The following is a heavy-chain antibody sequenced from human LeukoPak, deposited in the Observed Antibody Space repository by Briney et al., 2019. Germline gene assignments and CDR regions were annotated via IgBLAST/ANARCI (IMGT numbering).Heavy chain of an antibody. CDR1: GVTFTSFA. Sequence: GGSLRLSCAASGVTFTSFAMSWVREAPGKGLEWVSAISGSGGRTYYADSVRGRFTISRDNSKNTLYLKMNSLRAEDTAVYYGAKVDGGDSVDYWGQGTLVTVSS. V-gene: IGHV3-23*01. CDR3: AKVDGGDSVDY. CDR2: ISGSGGRT. J-gene: IGHJ4*02. D-gene: IGHD4-23*01.